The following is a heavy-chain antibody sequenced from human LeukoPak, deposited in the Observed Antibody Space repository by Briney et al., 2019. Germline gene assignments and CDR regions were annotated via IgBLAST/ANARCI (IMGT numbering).Heavy chain of an antibody. D-gene: IGHD6-6*01. CDR2: ISSNGGST. V-gene: IGHV3-64*04. J-gene: IGHJ4*02. Sequence: GGSLRLSCSASGFTFSSYAMHWVRQAPGKGLEYVSAISSNGGSTYYADSVKGRFTISRDNSKNTLYLQMNSLRAEDTAVYYCATFGGSSSSDYFDYWGQGTLVTVSS. CDR3: ATFGGSSSSDYFDY. CDR1: GFTFSSYA.